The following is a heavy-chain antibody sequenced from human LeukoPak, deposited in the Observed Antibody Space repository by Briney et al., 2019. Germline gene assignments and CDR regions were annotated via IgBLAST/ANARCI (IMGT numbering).Heavy chain of an antibody. J-gene: IGHJ1*01. CDR3: ARDRRVAAAGTWIAEYFQH. CDR2: ISSSSSYI. V-gene: IGHV3-21*01. CDR1: GFTFSSYS. Sequence: GGSLRLSCAASGFTFSSYSMNWVRQAPGKGLEWVSSISSSSSYIYYADSVKGRFTISRDNSKNTLYLQMGSLRAEDMAVYYCARDRRVAAAGTWIAEYFQHWGQGTLVTVSS. D-gene: IGHD6-13*01.